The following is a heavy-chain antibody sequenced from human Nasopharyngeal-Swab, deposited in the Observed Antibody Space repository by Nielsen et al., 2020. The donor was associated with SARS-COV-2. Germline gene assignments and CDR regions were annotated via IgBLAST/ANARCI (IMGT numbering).Heavy chain of an antibody. CDR1: GFTFSSYD. J-gene: IGHJ3*02. CDR3: ARDKGADAFDI. V-gene: IGHV3-13*04. Sequence: GVLKISCAASGFTFSSYDMHWVRQAKGKGLEWVSTIGTAGDTYYPGSVKGRFTISRENAKSSLYLQMNSLRAGDTAVYYCARDKGADAFDIWGQGTMVTVSS. CDR2: IGTAGDT.